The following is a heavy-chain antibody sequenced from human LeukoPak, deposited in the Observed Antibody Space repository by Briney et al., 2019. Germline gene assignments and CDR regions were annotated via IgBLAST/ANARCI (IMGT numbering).Heavy chain of an antibody. CDR1: GFNFSGYL. Sequence: PGESLRHSHAASGFNFSGYLMNWVRQTPGKGLEWVALISHDGSDKYYAHPVKGRYTISRDNSKNTLYLQINTLRAEDTAVYYCASRADYYGTSGYYFDAFDSWGQGTMVIVSS. D-gene: IGHD3-22*01. CDR2: ISHDGSDK. CDR3: ASRADYYGTSGYYFDAFDS. J-gene: IGHJ3*02. V-gene: IGHV3-30*04.